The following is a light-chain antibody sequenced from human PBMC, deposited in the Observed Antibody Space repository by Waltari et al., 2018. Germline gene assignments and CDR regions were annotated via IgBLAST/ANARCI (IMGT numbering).Light chain of an antibody. Sequence: DIVLTQSPDSLSVSLGERATINCKSSPILLYTSDKNNYLAWFQHKRGQPPKLLIHWASAREPGVPDRFSGSGSGTDFTLTISSLQAEDVAVYYCQQYYTTRLTFGGGTNVEIK. CDR2: WAS. V-gene: IGKV4-1*01. CDR3: QQYYTTRLT. J-gene: IGKJ4*01. CDR1: PILLYTSDKNNY.